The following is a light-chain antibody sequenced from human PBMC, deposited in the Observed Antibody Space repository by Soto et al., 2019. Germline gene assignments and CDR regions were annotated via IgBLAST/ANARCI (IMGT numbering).Light chain of an antibody. CDR1: SSNIGGNA. J-gene: IGLJ3*02. CDR3: ATWDDSLNGLV. Sequence: QSVLTQPPSASGTPGQRVTISCSGSSSNIGGNAVNWYQQLPGTAPKLLIYSNIQRPSGVPDRFSGSKFGTAASLAISGLQSEDEANYYCATWDDSLNGLVFGGGTKLTVL. V-gene: IGLV1-44*01. CDR2: SNI.